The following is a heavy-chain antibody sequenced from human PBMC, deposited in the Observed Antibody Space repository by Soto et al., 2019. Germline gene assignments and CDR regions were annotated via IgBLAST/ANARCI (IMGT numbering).Heavy chain of an antibody. V-gene: IGHV3-21*01. Sequence: EVQLVESGGGLVKPGGSLRLSCAASGFTFSSYSMNWVRQAPGKGLEWVSSISSSSSYIYYADSVKGRFTISIDNAKNSLYLQMNSLRAEDTAVYYCASHRDYYYYYMDVWGKGTTVTVSS. CDR3: ASHRDYYYYYMDV. CDR2: ISSSSSYI. J-gene: IGHJ6*03. CDR1: GFTFSSYS.